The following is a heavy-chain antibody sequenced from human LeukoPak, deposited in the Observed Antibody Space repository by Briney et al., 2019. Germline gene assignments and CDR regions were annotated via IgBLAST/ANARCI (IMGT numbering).Heavy chain of an antibody. CDR3: ARETEPLDYGDSTNLDY. J-gene: IGHJ4*02. D-gene: IGHD4/OR15-4a*01. CDR2: MGSRTGNI. Sequence: GGSLRLSCAASGFTFSSYSMNWVRQAPGKGLEWVAFMGSRTGNIYYADSVKGRFSISRDNAKDSVYLQMNSLRADDTAVYYCARETEPLDYGDSTNLDYWGQGTLVTVSS. CDR1: GFTFSSYS. V-gene: IGHV3-21*01.